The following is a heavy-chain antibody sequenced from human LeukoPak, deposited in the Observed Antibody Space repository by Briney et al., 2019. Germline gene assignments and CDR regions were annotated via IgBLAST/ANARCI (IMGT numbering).Heavy chain of an antibody. D-gene: IGHD1-26*01. CDR1: GFTFTTYW. CDR2: INSDGSST. CDR3: AREDMGANMLTDY. Sequence: PGGSLRLSCAASGFTFTTYWMHWVRQAPGKGLVWVSRINSDGSSTTYADSVKGRFTVSRDNAKNTLYLQMNGLRAEDTAVYYCAREDMGANMLTDYWGQGTLVTVPS. J-gene: IGHJ4*02. V-gene: IGHV3-74*01.